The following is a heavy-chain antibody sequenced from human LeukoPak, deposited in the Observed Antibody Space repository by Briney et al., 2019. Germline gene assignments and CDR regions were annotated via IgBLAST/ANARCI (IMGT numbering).Heavy chain of an antibody. CDR2: IWYDGSKM. Sequence: GGALRLSCAASGFTFSSYGMHWVRQAPGKGLEGVAAIWYDGSKMYYADSVKGRFTISRDKSKNTLYLQMNSLRDEDTAVYYCARVGYCSGGSCYGADHWGQGTLVTVSS. CDR1: GFTFSSYG. J-gene: IGHJ4*02. CDR3: ARVGYCSGGSCYGADH. V-gene: IGHV3-33*01. D-gene: IGHD2-15*01.